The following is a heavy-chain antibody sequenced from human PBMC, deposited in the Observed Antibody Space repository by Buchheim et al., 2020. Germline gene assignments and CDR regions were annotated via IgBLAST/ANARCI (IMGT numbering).Heavy chain of an antibody. CDR3: TTWAFYHGVDV. V-gene: IGHV3-48*02. J-gene: IGHJ6*02. Sequence: EVQMVDSGGGLVQPGGSLRLSCAASGFNFGAYAMNWFRQAPGRGLEWLSHIRSGSTAMYYTDSVRGRFTISRYDAKNSLYLQMDSLRDDDTAVYFCTTWAFYHGVDVWGQGT. D-gene: IGHD7-27*01. CDR1: GFNFGAYA. CDR2: IRSGSTAM.